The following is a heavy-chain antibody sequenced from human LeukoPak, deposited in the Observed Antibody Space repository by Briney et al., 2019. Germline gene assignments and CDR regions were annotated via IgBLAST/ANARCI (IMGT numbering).Heavy chain of an antibody. J-gene: IGHJ4*02. Sequence: ASVKVSCKASGYTFTAYYIHWVRQAPGQGLEWMGWIDPNGGGTNYAQKFQGRVTMTRDTSLITAYMELSRLTSDDTAVYYCARETGVYGGNSILDYWGQGTLVTVSS. D-gene: IGHD4-23*01. CDR2: IDPNGGGT. V-gene: IGHV1-2*02. CDR3: ARETGVYGGNSILDY. CDR1: GYTFTAYY.